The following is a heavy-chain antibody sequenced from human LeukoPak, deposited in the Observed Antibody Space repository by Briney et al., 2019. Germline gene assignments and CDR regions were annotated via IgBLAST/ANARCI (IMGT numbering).Heavy chain of an antibody. CDR1: GGSISSYY. Sequence: SETLSLTCTVSGGSISSYYWSWIRQPAGNGLEWIGYIYYSGTTNYNPSLKSRVTISVDTSKNQFSLKLSSVTAADTAVYYCARVRATVTTTHDYWGQGTLVTVSS. D-gene: IGHD4-17*01. CDR3: ARVRATVTTTHDY. J-gene: IGHJ4*02. CDR2: IYYSGTT. V-gene: IGHV4-59*01.